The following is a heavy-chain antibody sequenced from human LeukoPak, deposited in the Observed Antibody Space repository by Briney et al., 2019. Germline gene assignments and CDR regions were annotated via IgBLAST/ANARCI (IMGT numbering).Heavy chain of an antibody. V-gene: IGHV4-39*01. D-gene: IGHD4-11*01. CDR1: GGSISSSSYY. CDR3: ARRGTVTTERFDY. CDR2: IYYSGST. Sequence: SETLSLTCAVSGGSISSSSYYWGWIRQPPGKGLEWIGSIYYSGSTYYNPSLKSRVTISVDTSKNQFSLKLSSVTAADTAVYYCARRGTVTTERFDYWGQGTLVTVSS. J-gene: IGHJ4*02.